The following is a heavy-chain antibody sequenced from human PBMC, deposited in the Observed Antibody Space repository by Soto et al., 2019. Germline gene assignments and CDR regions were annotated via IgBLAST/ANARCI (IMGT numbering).Heavy chain of an antibody. CDR1: GFTFSSYW. CDR2: INSDGSST. Sequence: GGSLRLSCAASGFTFSSYWMHWVRQAPGKGLVWVSRINSDGSSTSYADSVKGRFTISRDNAKNTLYLQMNSLRAEDTAVYYCARVVRITMVRGVTIPDNWFDPWGQGTLVTVSS. V-gene: IGHV3-74*01. CDR3: ARVVRITMVRGVTIPDNWFDP. D-gene: IGHD3-10*01. J-gene: IGHJ5*02.